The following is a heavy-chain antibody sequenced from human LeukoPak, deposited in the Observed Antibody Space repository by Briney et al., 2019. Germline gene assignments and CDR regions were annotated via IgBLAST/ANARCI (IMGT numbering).Heavy chain of an antibody. J-gene: IGHJ4*02. CDR2: LSDSGRTT. V-gene: IGHV3-23*01. CDR1: GFTFSNYA. D-gene: IGHD3-22*01. Sequence: GGSLRLSCAASGFTFSNYAMTWVRQAPGKGLEWASGLSDSGRTTYYTGSVKGRFTISRDNSKNTLYLQMNSLRAEDTAIYYCARDYDNSGYSVRFEYWGQGTLVTVSS. CDR3: ARDYDNSGYSVRFEY.